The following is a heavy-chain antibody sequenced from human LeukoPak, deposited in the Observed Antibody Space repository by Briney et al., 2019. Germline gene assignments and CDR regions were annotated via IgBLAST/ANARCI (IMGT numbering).Heavy chain of an antibody. CDR2: INSDGSST. CDR1: GFTFSSYW. Sequence: GGSLRLSCAASGFTFSSYWMHWVRQAPGKGLVWVSRINSDGSSTSYADSVKGRFTISRDNAKNTLYLQMNSLRAEDTAVYYCARVGGSSSSLQAYYYGMDVWGQGTTVTVSS. V-gene: IGHV3-74*01. D-gene: IGHD6-6*01. CDR3: ARVGGSSSSLQAYYYGMDV. J-gene: IGHJ6*02.